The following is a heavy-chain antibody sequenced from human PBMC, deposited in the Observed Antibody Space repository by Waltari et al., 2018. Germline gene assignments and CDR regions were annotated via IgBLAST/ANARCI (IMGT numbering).Heavy chain of an antibody. CDR3: TRWAPLSGSYEN. D-gene: IGHD1-26*01. V-gene: IGHV3-49*04. Sequence: EVQLVESGGGLVQPGRSLRLSCTASGFTFGDYAMSWVRQAPGKGLGWVGFSRSKAYGGTTEYAASVKGRFTISRDESKSIAYLQMNSLKTEDTAVYYCTRWAPLSGSYENWGQGTLVTVSS. CDR1: GFTFGDYA. J-gene: IGHJ4*02. CDR2: SRSKAYGGTT.